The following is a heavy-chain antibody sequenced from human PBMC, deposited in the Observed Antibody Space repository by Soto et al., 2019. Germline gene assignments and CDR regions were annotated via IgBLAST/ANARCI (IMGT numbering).Heavy chain of an antibody. D-gene: IGHD6-13*01. CDR1: GFTFSTYY. V-gene: IGHV1-46*03. CDR2: INPSGATT. CDR3: TITGYSSTRYLDYFFAY. Sequence: ASVKVSCKASGFTFSTYYMHWVRQAPGQGLEWMGIINPSGATTTNAQKFQGRVTMTRDTSTSTVYMELSSLRSGDTAVYYCTITGYSSTRYLDYFFAYWG. J-gene: IGHJ4*01.